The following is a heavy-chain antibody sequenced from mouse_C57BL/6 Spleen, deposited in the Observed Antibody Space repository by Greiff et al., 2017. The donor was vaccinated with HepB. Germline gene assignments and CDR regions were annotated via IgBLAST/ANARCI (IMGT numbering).Heavy chain of an antibody. J-gene: IGHJ2*01. CDR1: GFNIKDDY. V-gene: IGHV14-4*01. CDR3: TRERIDHFDY. Sequence: VQLKESGAELVRPGASVKLSCTASGFNIKDDYMHWVKQRPEQGLEWIGWIDPENGDTEYASKFQGKATITADTSSNTAYLQLSSLTSEDTAVYYCTRERIDHFDYWGQGTTLTVSS. CDR2: IDPENGDT.